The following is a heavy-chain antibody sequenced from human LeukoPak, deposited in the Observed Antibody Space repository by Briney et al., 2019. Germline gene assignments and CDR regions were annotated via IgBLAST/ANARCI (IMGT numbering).Heavy chain of an antibody. Sequence: GGSLRLSCAASGFTFSSHAMSWVRQAPGKGLEWVSAISGSGGSTYYADSVKGRFTISRDNSKNTLYLQMNSLRAEDTAVYYCAKQDYYGSGSYLGSWGQGTLVTVSS. J-gene: IGHJ4*02. CDR3: AKQDYYGSGSYLGS. D-gene: IGHD3-10*01. V-gene: IGHV3-23*01. CDR1: GFTFSSHA. CDR2: ISGSGGST.